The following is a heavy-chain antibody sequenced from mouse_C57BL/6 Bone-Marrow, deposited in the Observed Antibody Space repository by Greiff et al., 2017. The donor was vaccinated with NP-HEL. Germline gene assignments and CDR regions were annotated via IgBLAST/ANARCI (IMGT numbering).Heavy chain of an antibody. V-gene: IGHV2-3*01. CDR2: IWGDGST. CDR3: AKRGTTVVEGGYAMDY. CDR1: GFSLTSYG. J-gene: IGHJ4*01. D-gene: IGHD1-1*01. Sequence: VKLVESGPGLVAPSQSLSITCTVSGFSLTSYGVSWVRQPPGKGLEWLGVIWGDGSTNYHSALISRLSISKDNSKSQVFLKLNRLQTDDTATYYCAKRGTTVVEGGYAMDYWGQGTSVTVSS.